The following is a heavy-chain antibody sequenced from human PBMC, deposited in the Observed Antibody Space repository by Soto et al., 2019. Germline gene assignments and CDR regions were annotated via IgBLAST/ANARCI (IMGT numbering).Heavy chain of an antibody. CDR1: GFTFRKYG. V-gene: IGHV3-33*08. D-gene: IGHD1-1*01. CDR2: IWYDGSNK. CDR3: ARVATGTTTLPGGY. Sequence: GGSLRLSCADSGFTFRKYGMHRVRQAPGKGLEWVAVIWYDGSNKYYADSVKGRFTISRDNSKNTLYLQMNSLRAEDTAVYYCARVATGTTTLPGGYWGQGTLVTVSS. J-gene: IGHJ4*02.